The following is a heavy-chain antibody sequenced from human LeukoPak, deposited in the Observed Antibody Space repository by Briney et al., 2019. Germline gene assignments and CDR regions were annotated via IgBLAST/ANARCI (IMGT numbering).Heavy chain of an antibody. J-gene: IGHJ4*02. CDR2: IYNSGAT. CDR1: GGSISSHF. CDR3: AKATQWLAFDY. D-gene: IGHD6-19*01. V-gene: IGHV4-59*11. Sequence: SETLSLTCTVSGGSISSHFWSWIRQSPGKRLEWIGNIYNSGATNYNPSLNSRVTISVDTSRNQLSLQLTSVTAADTAVYYCAKATQWLAFDYWGRGTLVTVSS.